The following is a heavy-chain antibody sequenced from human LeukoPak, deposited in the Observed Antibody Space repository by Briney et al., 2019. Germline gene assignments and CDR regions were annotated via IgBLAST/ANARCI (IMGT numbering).Heavy chain of an antibody. J-gene: IGHJ4*02. Sequence: RGSPRLSCAASGFTFSSYEMNWVRQAPGKGLEWVSYISSSGSTIYYADSVKGRFTISRDNAKNSLYLQMNSLRAEDTAVYYCARERYGGLFDYWGQGTLVTVSS. D-gene: IGHD4-23*01. CDR1: GFTFSSYE. CDR2: ISSSGSTI. CDR3: ARERYGGLFDY. V-gene: IGHV3-48*03.